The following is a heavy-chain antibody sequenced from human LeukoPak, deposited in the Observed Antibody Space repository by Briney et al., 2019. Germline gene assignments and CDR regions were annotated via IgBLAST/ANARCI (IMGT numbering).Heavy chain of an antibody. CDR2: IYPGDSDI. V-gene: IGHV5-51*01. Sequence: GESLKISCKGSGYSFTNDWIGWVRQMPGKGLEWMGIIYPGDSDIRYSPSFQGQVTISADKSITTAYLQWSSLKASDTAMYYCARRYSGAYYHFDYWGQGTLVTVSS. J-gene: IGHJ4*02. D-gene: IGHD1-26*01. CDR1: GYSFTNDW. CDR3: ARRYSGAYYHFDY.